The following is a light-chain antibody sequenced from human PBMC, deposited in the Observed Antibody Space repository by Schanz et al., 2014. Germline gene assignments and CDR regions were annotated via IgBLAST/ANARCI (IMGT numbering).Light chain of an antibody. CDR2: GAS. J-gene: IGKJ1*01. V-gene: IGKV3-15*01. Sequence: EIVMTQSPATLSVSPGETAIFSCRASQSVSSNLAWYQQKPGQAPRLLIYGASTRATGIPARFSGSGSGTDFTLTISRLEPEDFAVYYCQQYGSSPSTFGQGTKVEI. CDR1: QSVSSN. CDR3: QQYGSSPST.